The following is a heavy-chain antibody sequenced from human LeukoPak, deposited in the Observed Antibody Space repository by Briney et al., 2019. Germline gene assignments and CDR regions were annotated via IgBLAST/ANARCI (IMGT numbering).Heavy chain of an antibody. Sequence: ASVKVSCKASGYTFTSYDINWVRQATGQGLEWMGWLNPNSGNTGYAQKFQGRVTMTTDTSTSTAYMELRSLRSDDTAVYYCARDGGYSASRGDYWGQGTLVTVSS. D-gene: IGHD5-12*01. V-gene: IGHV1-8*01. J-gene: IGHJ4*02. CDR1: GYTFTSYD. CDR3: ARDGGYSASRGDY. CDR2: LNPNSGNT.